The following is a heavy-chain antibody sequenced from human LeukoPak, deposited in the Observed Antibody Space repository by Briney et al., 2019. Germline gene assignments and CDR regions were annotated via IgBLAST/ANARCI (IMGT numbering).Heavy chain of an antibody. V-gene: IGHV3-21*01. D-gene: IGHD5-18*01. CDR1: GFTFSSYS. J-gene: IGHJ3*02. CDR3: ARERDTAMVTDAFDI. Sequence: PGGSLRLSCAASGFTFSSYSMNWVRQAPGKGLEWVSSISSSSYIYYADSVKGRFTISRDNAKNSLYLQMNSLRAEDTAVYYCARERDTAMVTDAFDIWGQGTMVTVSS. CDR2: ISSSSYI.